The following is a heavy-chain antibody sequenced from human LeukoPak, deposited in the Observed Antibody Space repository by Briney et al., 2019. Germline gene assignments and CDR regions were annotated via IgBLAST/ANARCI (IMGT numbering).Heavy chain of an antibody. CDR1: GGSISSYY. CDR2: IYYSGST. J-gene: IGHJ4*02. V-gene: IGHV4-59*08. CDR3: ASPYCGGDCYLRRSDYYFDY. D-gene: IGHD2-21*02. Sequence: SETLSLTCTVSGGSISSYYWSWIRQPPGKGLEWIGYIYYSGSTNYNPSLKSRVTISVDTSKNQFSLKLSSVTAAGTAVYYCASPYCGGDCYLRRSDYYFDYWGQGTLVTVSS.